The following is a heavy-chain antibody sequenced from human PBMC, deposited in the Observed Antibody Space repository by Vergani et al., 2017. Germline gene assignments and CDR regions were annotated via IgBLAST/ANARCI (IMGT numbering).Heavy chain of an antibody. CDR3: AREGIAAAGTRGWFDP. CDR2: IIPIFGTA. D-gene: IGHD6-13*01. J-gene: IGHJ5*02. CDR1: GGTFSSYA. Sequence: QVQLVQSGAEVKKPGSSVKVSCKASGGTFSSYAISWVRQAPGQGLEWMGGIIPIFGTANYAQKFQGRGTITADESTSTAYMELSSLRSEDTAVYYCAREGIAAAGTRGWFDPWGQGTLVTVSS. V-gene: IGHV1-69*01.